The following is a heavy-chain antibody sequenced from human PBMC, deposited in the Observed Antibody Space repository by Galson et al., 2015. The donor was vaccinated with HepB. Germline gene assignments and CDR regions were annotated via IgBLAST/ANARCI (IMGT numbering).Heavy chain of an antibody. CDR1: GGSISSYY. CDR3: AREIGGYYGRYYYYYGMDV. Sequence: ETLSLTCTVSGGSISSYYWSWIRQPPGKGLEWIGYIYYSGSTNYNPSLKSRVTISVDTSKNQFSLKLSSVTAADTAVYYCAREIGGYYGRYYYYYGMDVWGQGTTVTVSS. CDR2: IYYSGST. D-gene: IGHD3-10*01. J-gene: IGHJ6*02. V-gene: IGHV4-59*12.